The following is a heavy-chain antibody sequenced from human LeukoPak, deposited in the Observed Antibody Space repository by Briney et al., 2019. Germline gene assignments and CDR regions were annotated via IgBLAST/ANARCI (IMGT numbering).Heavy chain of an antibody. CDR3: AKDGGTVTSYYFDS. V-gene: IGHV3-48*01. Sequence: GGSLRLSCAASGFTFSSYSMNWVRQAPGKRLDWVAYISSTGSATYYADSVKGRFTISRDNAQNSLYLQMNSLRVEDTAVYYCAKDGGTVTSYYFDSWGLGTLVTVSS. CDR2: ISSTGSAT. J-gene: IGHJ4*02. D-gene: IGHD4-11*01. CDR1: GFTFSSYS.